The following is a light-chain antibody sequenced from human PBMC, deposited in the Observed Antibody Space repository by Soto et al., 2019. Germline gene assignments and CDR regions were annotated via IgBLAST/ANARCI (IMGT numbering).Light chain of an antibody. CDR1: SSDVGSYNL. CDR2: EGS. CDR3: CSYAGSRRV. J-gene: IGLJ2*01. Sequence: QSALTQPASVSGSPGQSITISCTGTSSDVGSYNLVSWYQQHPGKAPKLMIYEGSKRPSGVSNRFSGSKSGNTASLTISGLQAEDEADYYCCSYAGSRRVFGGWTKLTVL. V-gene: IGLV2-23*01.